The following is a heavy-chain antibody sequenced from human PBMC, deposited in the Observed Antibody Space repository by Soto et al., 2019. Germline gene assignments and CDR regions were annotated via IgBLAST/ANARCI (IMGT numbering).Heavy chain of an antibody. CDR3: ARTRPRGDGSGSYYLY. CDR2: IIPIFGTA. D-gene: IGHD3-10*01. V-gene: IGHV1-69*01. Sequence: QVQLVQSGAEVKKPGSSVKVSCKASGGTFSSYAISWVRQAPGRGLEWMGGIIPIFGTANYAQKFQGRVTITADESTSTAYMALSSLRSEDTAVYYCARTRPRGDGSGSYYLYWGQGTLVTVSS. CDR1: GGTFSSYA. J-gene: IGHJ4*02.